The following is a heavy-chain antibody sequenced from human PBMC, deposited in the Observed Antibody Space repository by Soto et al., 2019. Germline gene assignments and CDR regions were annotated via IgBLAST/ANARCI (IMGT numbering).Heavy chain of an antibody. Sequence: EVQLLESGGGVVQPGGSLRLSCVDSGFTFSSYAMSWVRQAPGKGLEWVSVISGSGGSTYYADSVKGRFTISRDNSKNTLDLQMNSLRAEDTAVYYCAKSRAGRYCSGGSCQHEYFQHWGQGTLVTVSS. D-gene: IGHD2-15*01. J-gene: IGHJ1*01. V-gene: IGHV3-23*01. CDR3: AKSRAGRYCSGGSCQHEYFQH. CDR1: GFTFSSYA. CDR2: ISGSGGST.